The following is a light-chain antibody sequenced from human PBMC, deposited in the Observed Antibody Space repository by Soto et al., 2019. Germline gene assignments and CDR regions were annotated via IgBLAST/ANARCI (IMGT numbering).Light chain of an antibody. CDR1: QTVGTS. CDR3: QQHNAWPLT. V-gene: IGKV3-15*01. Sequence: EIVLTQSPATLSVSPGERATLSCRASQTVGTSLVWYQQKPGQAPSLLIYGASTRAAGIPARFSGSGSGTDFTLTISSLQSEDFAVYYCQQHNAWPLTSGGGTEVEIK. CDR2: GAS. J-gene: IGKJ4*01.